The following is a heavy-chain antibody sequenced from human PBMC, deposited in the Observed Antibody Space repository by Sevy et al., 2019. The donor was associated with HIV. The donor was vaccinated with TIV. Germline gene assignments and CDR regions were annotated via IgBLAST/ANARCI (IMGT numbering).Heavy chain of an antibody. CDR2: INHTGNT. D-gene: IGHD3-10*01. J-gene: IGHJ4*02. CDR1: GGSFSGYY. V-gene: IGHV4-34*01. Sequence: SETLSLTCAVYGGSFSGYYWNWIRQPPGKGLEWIGEINHTGNTNYNPSLESRVTISVDTSKNQFSLKLSSVTAADTAVYYCARGRDITMVQGVIAYWGRGTLVTVSS. CDR3: ARGRDITMVQGVIAY.